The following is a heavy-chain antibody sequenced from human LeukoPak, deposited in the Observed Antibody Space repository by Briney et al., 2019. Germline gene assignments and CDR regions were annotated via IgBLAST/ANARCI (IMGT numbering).Heavy chain of an antibody. CDR1: GYSINSGYY. J-gene: IGHJ4*02. D-gene: IGHD6-13*01. Sequence: PSETLSLTCTVSGYSINSGYYWGWIRQPPGKGLEWIGSIYHSGSTYYNPSLKSRVTISVDTSKNQFSLRVSSVTAADTAVYYCARGESSRPKFHFGYWGQGTLVTVSS. CDR3: ARGESSRPKFHFGY. CDR2: IYHSGST. V-gene: IGHV4-38-2*02.